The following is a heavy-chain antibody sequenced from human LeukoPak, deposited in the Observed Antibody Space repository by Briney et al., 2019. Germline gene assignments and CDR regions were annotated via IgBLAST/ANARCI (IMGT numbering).Heavy chain of an antibody. CDR1: GFTFSSYN. Sequence: GGPLRLSCAASGFTFSSYNMKWVRQAPGKGLEWVSFISTTSNYIYYADPVKGRFTISRDNAKNSLYLQMNSLRGEDAALYYCARAGVCTTTSCDGGIDYWGQGTLVTVSS. CDR3: ARAGVCTTTSCDGGIDY. CDR2: ISTTSNYI. D-gene: IGHD2-2*01. J-gene: IGHJ4*02. V-gene: IGHV3-21*06.